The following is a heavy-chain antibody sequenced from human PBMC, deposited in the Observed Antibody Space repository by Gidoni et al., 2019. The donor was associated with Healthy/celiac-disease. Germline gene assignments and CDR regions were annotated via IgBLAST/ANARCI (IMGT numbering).Heavy chain of an antibody. CDR3: ARVRAAAGGRSGFDY. V-gene: IGHV4-34*01. CDR2: INHSGST. Sequence: QVQLQQWGAGLLKPSETLSLTCAVYGGSFSGYYWSWIRQPPGKGLEWIGEINHSGSTNYNPSLKSRVTISVDTSKTQFSLKLSSVTAADTAVYYCARVRAAAGGRSGFDYWGQGTLVTVSS. CDR1: GGSFSGYY. D-gene: IGHD6-13*01. J-gene: IGHJ4*02.